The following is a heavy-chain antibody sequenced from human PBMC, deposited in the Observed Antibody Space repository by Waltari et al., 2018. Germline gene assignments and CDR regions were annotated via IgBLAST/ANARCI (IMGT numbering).Heavy chain of an antibody. CDR1: GYRFTNYY. CDR2: IDPSDSYT. Sequence: EVQLVQSGAEVKKPGESLRISCKGSGYRFTNYYISWVRQMPGKGLEWMGRIDPSDSYTNYNPSFQGHVTISTDKSISTAYLQWSSLKASDTAVYYCARHSSSPFDYWGQGTLVTISS. D-gene: IGHD6-6*01. V-gene: IGHV5-10-1*03. CDR3: ARHSSSPFDY. J-gene: IGHJ4*02.